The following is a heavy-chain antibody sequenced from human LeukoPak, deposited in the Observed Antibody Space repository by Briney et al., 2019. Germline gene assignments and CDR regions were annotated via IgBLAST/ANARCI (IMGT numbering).Heavy chain of an antibody. D-gene: IGHD4-17*01. CDR1: GFTFSSYA. J-gene: IGHJ6*02. CDR2: ISYDGSNK. V-gene: IGHV3-30-3*01. CDR3: ASGEPSTYYYYYYGMDV. Sequence: QTGGSLRLSCAASGFTFSSYAMPWVRQAPGKGLEWVAVISYDGSNKYYADSVKGRFTISRDNSKNTLYLQMNSLRAEDTVVYYCASGEPSTYYYYYYGMDVWGQGTTVTVSS.